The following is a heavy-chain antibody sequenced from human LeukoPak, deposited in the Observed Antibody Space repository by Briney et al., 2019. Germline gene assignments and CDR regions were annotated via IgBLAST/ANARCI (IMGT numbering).Heavy chain of an antibody. D-gene: IGHD1-26*01. CDR3: ARVGIKWELMYYFDY. V-gene: IGHV3-21*01. J-gene: IGHJ4*02. CDR2: ISSSSSYI. CDR1: GFTFSSYS. Sequence: PGGSLRLSCAASGFTFSSYSMNWVRQAPGKGLEWVSSISSSSSYIYYADSVKGRFTISRDNAKNSLYLQMNSLRAEDAAVYYCARVGIKWELMYYFDYWGQGTLVTVSS.